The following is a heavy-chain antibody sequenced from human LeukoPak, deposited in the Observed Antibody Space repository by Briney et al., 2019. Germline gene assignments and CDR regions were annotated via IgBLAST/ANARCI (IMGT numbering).Heavy chain of an antibody. CDR3: AKAGRYFGLFDY. CDR1: GFTFSSYA. Sequence: GGSLRLTCAASGFTFSSYAMCWVRQAPGKGLEWVSAISGSGGSTYYADSVKGRFTISRDNSKNTLYLQMNSLRAEDTAVYYCAKAGRYFGLFDYWGQGNLVTVSS. V-gene: IGHV3-23*01. D-gene: IGHD3-9*01. CDR2: ISGSGGST. J-gene: IGHJ4*02.